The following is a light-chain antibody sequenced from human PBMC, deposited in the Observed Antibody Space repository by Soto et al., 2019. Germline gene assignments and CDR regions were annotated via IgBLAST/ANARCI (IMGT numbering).Light chain of an antibody. CDR2: EAT. Sequence: QSALTQPASMSGSPGQSITISCTGTSSDIGRYNFVSWYQHHPGKAPKLIIYEATKRPSGVSYRFSGSKSGNTASLTISGLQAEDEADHYCTSYTITSPYVFGTGTKVTVL. CDR1: SSDIGRYNF. J-gene: IGLJ1*01. V-gene: IGLV2-14*01. CDR3: TSYTITSPYV.